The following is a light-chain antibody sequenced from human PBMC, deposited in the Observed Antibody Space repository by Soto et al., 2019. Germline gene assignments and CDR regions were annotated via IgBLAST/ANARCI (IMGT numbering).Light chain of an antibody. CDR3: QRTFSIPHT. J-gene: IGKJ3*01. CDR1: QNVSSY. Sequence: DLQMTQSPSSLPASVGNRVTIACRASQNVSSYINWYQQCLGKAHKLLISEAYTLVSDLPPKVSGTGYGTDFTLTISSLHPEDFATYYCQRTFSIPHTFGPGTKVDI. V-gene: IGKV1-39*01. CDR2: EAY.